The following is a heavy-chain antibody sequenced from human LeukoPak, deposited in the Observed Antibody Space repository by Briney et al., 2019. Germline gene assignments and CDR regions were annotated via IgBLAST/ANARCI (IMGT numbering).Heavy chain of an antibody. CDR3: AKEVWAWFGESLDAFDI. CDR2: ISWNSGSI. D-gene: IGHD3-10*01. J-gene: IGHJ3*02. V-gene: IGHV3-9*01. Sequence: GGSLRLSCAASGFTFDDYAMHWVRRAPGKGLEWVSGISWNSGSIGYADSVKGRFTISRDNAKNSLYLQMNSLRAEDTALYYCAKEVWAWFGESLDAFDIWGQGTMVTVSS. CDR1: GFTFDDYA.